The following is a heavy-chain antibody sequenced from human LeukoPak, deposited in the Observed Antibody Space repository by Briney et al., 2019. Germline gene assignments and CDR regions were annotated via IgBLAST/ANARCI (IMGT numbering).Heavy chain of an antibody. V-gene: IGHV4-59*01. Sequence: SETLSLTCTVSGGSISSYYWSWIRQPPGKGLEWIGYIYYSGSTNYNPSLKSRVTISVDTSKNQFSLKLSSVSSADTAVYYRATGLPYASPQPAYWGQGTLVTVSS. D-gene: IGHD1-14*01. J-gene: IGHJ4*02. CDR1: GGSISSYY. CDR2: IYYSGST. CDR3: ATGLPYASPQPAY.